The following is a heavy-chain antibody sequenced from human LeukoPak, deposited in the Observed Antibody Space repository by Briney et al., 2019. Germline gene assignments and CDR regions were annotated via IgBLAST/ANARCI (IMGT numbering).Heavy chain of an antibody. D-gene: IGHD5-18*01. V-gene: IGHV3-33*01. Sequence: GGSLRLSCAASGFTFSSHGMHWVRQAPGKGLEWVAVIWYDGSNEYYADSVKGRFTISRDNSKNTLYLQMNSLRAEDTAVYYCARNDKGNSYGYSIDYWGQGTLVTVSS. CDR1: GFTFSSHG. J-gene: IGHJ4*02. CDR2: IWYDGSNE. CDR3: ARNDKGNSYGYSIDY.